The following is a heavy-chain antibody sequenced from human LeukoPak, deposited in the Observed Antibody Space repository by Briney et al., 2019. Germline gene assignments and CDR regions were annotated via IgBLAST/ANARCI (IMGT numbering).Heavy chain of an antibody. CDR2: IIPILGIA. CDR1: GGTFSSYA. J-gene: IGHJ4*02. CDR3: ARGPTKTDCGGNDY. V-gene: IGHV1-69*04. Sequence: GASVKVSCKASGGTFSSYAISWVRQAPGQGLEWMGRIIPILGIANYAQKFQGRVTITADKSTSTAYMELSSLRSEDTAVYYCARGPTKTDCGGNDYWGQGTLVTVSS. D-gene: IGHD4-17*01.